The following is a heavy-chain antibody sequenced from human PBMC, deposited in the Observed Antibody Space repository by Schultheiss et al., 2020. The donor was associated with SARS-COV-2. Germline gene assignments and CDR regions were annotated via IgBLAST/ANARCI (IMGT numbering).Heavy chain of an antibody. CDR2: ISGSGGST. J-gene: IGHJ4*02. V-gene: IGHV3-23*01. D-gene: IGHD4-11*01. CDR1: GFTFSSYG. CDR3: AIIATTVTTDY. Sequence: GGSLRLSCAASGFTFSSYGMHWVRQAPGKGLEWVSAISGSGGSTYYADSVKGRFTISRDNAKNSLYLQMNSLRAEDTAVYYCAIIATTVTTDYWGQGTLVTVSS.